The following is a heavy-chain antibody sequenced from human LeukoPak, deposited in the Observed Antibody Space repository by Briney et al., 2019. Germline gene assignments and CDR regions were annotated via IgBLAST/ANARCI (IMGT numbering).Heavy chain of an antibody. V-gene: IGHV4-38-2*02. CDR1: GYSISSGYY. J-gene: IGHJ4*02. CDR3: ARDSYSSSWHFDY. Sequence: PSETLSLTCAVSGYSISSGYYRGWIRQPPGKGLEWIGSIYHSGSTYYNPSLKSRVTISVDTSKNQFSLKLSSVTAADTAVYYCARDSYSSSWHFDYWGQGTLVTVSS. CDR2: IYHSGST. D-gene: IGHD6-13*01.